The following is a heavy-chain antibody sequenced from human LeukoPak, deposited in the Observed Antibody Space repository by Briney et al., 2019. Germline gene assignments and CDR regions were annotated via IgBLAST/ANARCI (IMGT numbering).Heavy chain of an antibody. CDR3: ATVYCTNGVCYIHYFDY. CDR2: IYHSGST. J-gene: IGHJ4*02. D-gene: IGHD2-8*01. CDR1: GYSISSGYY. V-gene: IGHV4-38-2*01. Sequence: SETLSLTCAVSGYSISSGYYWGWIRQPPGKGLEWIGSIYHSGSTYYNPSLKSRVTISVDTSKNQFSLKLSSVTAADTAVYYCATVYCTNGVCYIHYFDYWGQGTLVTVSS.